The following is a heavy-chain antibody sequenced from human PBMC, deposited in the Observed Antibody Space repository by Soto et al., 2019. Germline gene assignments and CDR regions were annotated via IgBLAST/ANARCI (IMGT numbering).Heavy chain of an antibody. V-gene: IGHV4-38-2*02. J-gene: IGHJ4*01. CDR3: AGGRGSAWAHYFET. CDR1: RFSLTSGYY. CDR2: FFQGGTT. Sequence: PSVTLSRTCTVDRFSLTSGYYWCWIRPPAGKGLEWIGSFFQGGTTSSTPSRRSLVTMSVSTYKDHFSLNLESVTAAATAVYFCAGGRGSAWAHYFETWGPGTLVAVSS. D-gene: IGHD6-19*01.